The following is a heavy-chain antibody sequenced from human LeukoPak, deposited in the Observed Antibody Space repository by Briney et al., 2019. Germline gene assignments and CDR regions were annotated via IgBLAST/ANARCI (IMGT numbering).Heavy chain of an antibody. J-gene: IGHJ4*02. CDR1: GGTFSSYA. V-gene: IGHV1-69*01. CDR3: VYLGYCSGGSCYSGDFDY. Sequence: ASVKVSCKASGGTFSSYAISWVRQAPGQGLERMGGIIPIFGTANYAQKFQGRVTITADESTSTAYMELSSLRSEDTAVYYCVYLGYCSGGSCYSGDFDYWGQGTLVTVSS. CDR2: IIPIFGTA. D-gene: IGHD2-15*01.